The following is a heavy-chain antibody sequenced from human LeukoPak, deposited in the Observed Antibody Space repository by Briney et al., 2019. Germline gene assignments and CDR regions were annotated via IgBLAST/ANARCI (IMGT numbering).Heavy chain of an antibody. D-gene: IGHD3-16*02. CDR2: IYYSGST. V-gene: IGHV4-39*01. Sequence: PSETLSLTCTVSGGSISSSSYYWGWIRQPPGKGLEWIGSIYYSGSTYYNPSLKSRVTISVDTSKNQFSLKLSSVTAADTAVYYCARDMITFGGVIGDWGQGTPVTVSS. CDR1: GGSISSSSYY. CDR3: ARDMITFGGVIGD. J-gene: IGHJ4*02.